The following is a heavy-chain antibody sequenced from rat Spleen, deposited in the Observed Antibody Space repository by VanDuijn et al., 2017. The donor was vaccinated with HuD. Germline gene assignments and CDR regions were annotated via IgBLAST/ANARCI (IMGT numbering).Heavy chain of an antibody. CDR3: SSPIYFLSGLDL. J-gene: IGHJ1*01. CDR2: MWSNGNT. D-gene: IGHD1-1*01. CDR1: GVSLTSHD. V-gene: IGHV2-13*01. Sequence: QVQLKESGPGLVQPSQTLSLTCTVSGVSLTSHDVHWVRQPPGKGLEWMGVMWSNGNTHYNSNLKSRLSISRDTSQSQVFLEMSGLQTEDTAIYFCSSPIYFLSGLDLWGPGTMVTVSS.